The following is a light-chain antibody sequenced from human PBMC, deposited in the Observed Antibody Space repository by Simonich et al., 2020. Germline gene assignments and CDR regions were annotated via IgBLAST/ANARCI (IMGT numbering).Light chain of an antibody. CDR2: WAS. Sequence: DIVMTQSPDSLAVSLGERATINCKSSQSVLYSSNNKNYLAWYQQKPGQTPKLLLYWASTRESGVPDRFSGSGSGTDFTLTISSLQAEDVAVYYCQQYYSTPPTFGQGTRLEIK. CDR1: QSVLYSSNNKNY. J-gene: IGKJ5*01. CDR3: QQYYSTPPT. V-gene: IGKV4-1*01.